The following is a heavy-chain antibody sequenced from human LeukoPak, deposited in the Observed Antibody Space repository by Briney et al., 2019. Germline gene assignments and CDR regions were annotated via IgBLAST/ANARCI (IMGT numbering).Heavy chain of an antibody. V-gene: IGHV3-23*01. J-gene: IGHJ4*02. D-gene: IGHD3-3*01. CDR3: ACITIFGVASY. CDR1: GFTFSSYA. Sequence: QPGGSLLLSCAASGFTFSSYAMSWVRQAPGKGLEWVSAISGSGGSTYYADSVKDRSTISRDNSKNTLYLQMNSLRAEDTAVYYCACITIFGVASYWGQGTLVTVSS. CDR2: ISGSGGST.